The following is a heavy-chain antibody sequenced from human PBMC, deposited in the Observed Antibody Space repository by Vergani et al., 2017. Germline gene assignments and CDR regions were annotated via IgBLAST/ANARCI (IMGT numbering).Heavy chain of an antibody. D-gene: IGHD6-13*01. V-gene: IGHV5-10-1*03. CDR3: AKQITLAATGHTNFDY. CDR1: GYSFTSYW. J-gene: IGHJ4*02. Sequence: EVQLVQSGAEVKKPGESLRISCKGSGYSFTSYWINWVRQMPGKGLEWMGNIDPSDSYTNYSPSFQGHVTISANKSVSTAYLQWSSLQASDNAMYYCAKQITLAATGHTNFDYWGQGTLVTVSA. CDR2: IDPSDSYT.